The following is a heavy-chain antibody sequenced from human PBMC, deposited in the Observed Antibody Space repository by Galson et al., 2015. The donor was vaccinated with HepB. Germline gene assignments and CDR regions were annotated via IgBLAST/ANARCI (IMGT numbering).Heavy chain of an antibody. CDR2: IKSKTDGETT. J-gene: IGHJ5*02. V-gene: IGHV3-15*01. D-gene: IGHD2-8*02. CDR1: GFPFNNAW. CDR3: TTDVYYSTYWSWLDP. Sequence: LRLSCAASGFPFNNAWMTWVRQAPGMGLEWVGRIKSKTDGETTDYAAPVKGSFTISRDDSKNRLYLQMNSLKTEDTAVYYCTTDVYYSTYWSWLDPWGQGTLVTVSS.